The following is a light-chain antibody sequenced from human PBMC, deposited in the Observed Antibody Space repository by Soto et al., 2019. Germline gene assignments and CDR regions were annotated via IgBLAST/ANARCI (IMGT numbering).Light chain of an antibody. V-gene: IGKV3-15*01. J-gene: IGKJ4*01. CDR3: QQYGDWPLT. CDR1: QSVGNN. CDR2: ATS. Sequence: EIVLTQSPATLSVSPGDRATLSCRASQSVGNNFARYQQKPGQAPRLLIFATSTRATGVPARFSGSGSGTEFTLTISSLQSEDFAVYYCQQYGDWPLTFGGGAKVEIE.